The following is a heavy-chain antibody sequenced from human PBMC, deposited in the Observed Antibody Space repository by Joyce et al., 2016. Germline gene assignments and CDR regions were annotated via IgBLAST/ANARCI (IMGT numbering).Heavy chain of an antibody. J-gene: IGHJ4*02. CDR2: IYWSDEK. CDR3: AHWGRTYFDFWSGSYPFDY. Sequence: QITLKESGPRLVKPTQTLTLTFSFSGFLVSTPGVGVGWIRQPPGQALEWLALIYWSDEKRYSPYLKTRLTITKHASKNQVVLTMTNMDPVDTATYYCAHWGRTYFDFWSGSYPFDYWGQGIPVTVSS. V-gene: IGHV2-5*01. D-gene: IGHD3-3*01. CDR1: GFLVSTPGVG.